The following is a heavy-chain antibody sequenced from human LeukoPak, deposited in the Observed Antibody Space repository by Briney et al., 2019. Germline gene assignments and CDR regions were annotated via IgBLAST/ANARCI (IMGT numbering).Heavy chain of an antibody. V-gene: IGHV1-8*01. CDR3: ARALRYFDWTLLAFDI. CDR2: MNPNSGNT. Sequence: GASVKVSCKASGYTLTSYDINWVRQATGQGLEWMGWMNPNSGNTGYAQKFQGRVTMTRNTSISTAYMELSSLRSEDTAVYYCARALRYFDWTLLAFDIWGQGTMVTVSS. CDR1: GYTLTSYD. D-gene: IGHD3-9*01. J-gene: IGHJ3*02.